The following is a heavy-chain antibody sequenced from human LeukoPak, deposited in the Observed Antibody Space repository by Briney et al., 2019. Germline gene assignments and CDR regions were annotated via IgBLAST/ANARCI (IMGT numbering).Heavy chain of an antibody. D-gene: IGHD3-10*01. V-gene: IGHV5-51*01. CDR3: ARHWYYGSGSYSDY. Sequence: GESLKISCRFSGFDFTRDWIGWVRLMPGKGLEWMGIIYPGDSDTRYSPSFQGQVTISADKSISTAYLQWSSLKASDTAMYYCARHWYYGSGSYSDYWGQGTLVTVSS. CDR2: IYPGDSDT. J-gene: IGHJ4*02. CDR1: GFDFTRDW.